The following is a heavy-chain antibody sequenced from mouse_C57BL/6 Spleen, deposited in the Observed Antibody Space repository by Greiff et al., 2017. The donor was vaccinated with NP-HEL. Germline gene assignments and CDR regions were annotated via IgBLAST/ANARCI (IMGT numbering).Heavy chain of an antibody. D-gene: IGHD1-1*01. CDR3: ARPFAPNYYGSSYDYFDY. CDR2: INPNYGTT. V-gene: IGHV1-39*01. Sequence: EVQLQQSGPELVKPGASVKISCKASGYSFTDYNMNWVKQSNGKSLEWIGVINPNYGTTSYNQKFKGKATLTVDQSTSTAYMQLNSLTSEDSAVYYCARPFAPNYYGSSYDYFDYWGQGTTLTVSS. CDR1: GYSFTDYN. J-gene: IGHJ2*01.